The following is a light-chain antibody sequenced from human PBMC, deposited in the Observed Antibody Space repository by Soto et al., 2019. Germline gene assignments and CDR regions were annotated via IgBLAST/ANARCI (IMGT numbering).Light chain of an antibody. J-gene: IGLJ1*01. CDR3: NSYTSSSTYV. V-gene: IGLV2-14*01. CDR1: SSDVGVYNY. CDR2: DVS. Sequence: QSALTQPASVSGSPGQSITISCTGASSDVGVYNYVSWYQQHPGKAPKLMIYDVSNRPSGVSNRFSGSKSGNTASLTISGLQAEDEADHYCNSYTSSSTYVFGTGTKVTVL.